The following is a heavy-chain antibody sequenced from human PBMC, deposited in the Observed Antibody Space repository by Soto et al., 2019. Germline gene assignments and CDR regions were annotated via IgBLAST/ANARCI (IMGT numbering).Heavy chain of an antibody. CDR1: GFSFSSFD. V-gene: IGHV3-23*01. CDR2: ISGSGTTT. Sequence: PGGSLRLSCAASGFSFSSFDMTWVRQAPGRGLEWVSAISGSGTTTYYTDPVKGRFTISRDNSKNTLYLQMNSLRAEDTAVYYCAKGVYGSGRYYNVPSYYYGMDVWGQGTTVTVSS. D-gene: IGHD3-10*01. J-gene: IGHJ6*02. CDR3: AKGVYGSGRYYNVPSYYYGMDV.